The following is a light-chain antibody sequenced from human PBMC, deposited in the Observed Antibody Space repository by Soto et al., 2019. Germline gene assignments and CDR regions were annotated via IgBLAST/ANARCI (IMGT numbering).Light chain of an antibody. V-gene: IGKV3-15*01. CDR1: QSVNSN. Sequence: EIVMTQSPATLSVSPGERATLSCRASQSVNSNLVWYQQKPGQAPRLLIYGASTRATGIPGRSSGSGYGTEFTLHISSLQSEDFAVYYCQQYNNWLWTFGQGTKVEIK. J-gene: IGKJ1*01. CDR3: QQYNNWLWT. CDR2: GAS.